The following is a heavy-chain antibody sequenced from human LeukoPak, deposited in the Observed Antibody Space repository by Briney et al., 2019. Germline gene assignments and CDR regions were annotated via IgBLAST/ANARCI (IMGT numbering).Heavy chain of an antibody. V-gene: IGHV4-39*07. CDR1: GGSISSSSYY. CDR2: INHSGST. CDR3: ASYSSSWKVDNWFDP. J-gene: IGHJ5*02. D-gene: IGHD6-13*01. Sequence: PSETLSLTCAVSGGSISSSSYYWGWIRQPPGKGLEWIGDINHSGSTNYNPSLKSRVTISVDTSKNQFSLRLSSVTAADTAVYYCASYSSSWKVDNWFDPWGQGTLVTVSS.